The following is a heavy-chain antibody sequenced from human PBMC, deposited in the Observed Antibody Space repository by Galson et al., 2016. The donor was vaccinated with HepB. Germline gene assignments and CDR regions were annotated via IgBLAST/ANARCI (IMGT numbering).Heavy chain of an antibody. V-gene: IGHV1-46*01. CDR1: GYTFTNNY. J-gene: IGHJ4*02. CDR3: ARDREVGVQMHFDY. CDR2: INPSGGST. D-gene: IGHD1-26*01. Sequence: SVKVSCKASGYTFTNNYIHWVRQAPGQGLEWMGIINPSGGSTTYSQKFQGRVTMTSDTSTTTVYMELSSPRSEDTAVYYCARDREVGVQMHFDYWGQGTLVTVSS.